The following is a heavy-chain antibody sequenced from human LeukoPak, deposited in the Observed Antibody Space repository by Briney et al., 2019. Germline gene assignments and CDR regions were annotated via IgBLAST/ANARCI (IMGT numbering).Heavy chain of an antibody. CDR2: VYHSGTT. CDR3: ARGAALAVVGWYDP. J-gene: IGHJ5*02. Sequence: PSETLSLTCIVSGDSISPYYWSWIRQPPGKGLEWSGYVYHSGTTNYNPSLKSRVTISVDTSKNQFSLKLTSVTAADTAVYYCARGAALAVVGWYDPWGQGILVTVSS. D-gene: IGHD2-15*01. CDR1: GDSISPYY. V-gene: IGHV4-59*01.